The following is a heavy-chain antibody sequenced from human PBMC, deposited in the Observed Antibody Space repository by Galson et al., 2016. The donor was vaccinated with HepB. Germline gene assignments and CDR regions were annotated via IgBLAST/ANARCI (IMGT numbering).Heavy chain of an antibody. J-gene: IGHJ6*02. Sequence: SVKVSCKASGGTFTSYAISWVRQAPGQGLEWMGGIIPIFGTSNYAQKFQGRVTITADESTSTAYMELSSLRSEDTAVYYCARVRDGYNHYYYYGMDVWGQGTTVTVFS. CDR1: GGTFTSYA. D-gene: IGHD5-24*01. V-gene: IGHV1-69*13. CDR2: IIPIFGTS. CDR3: ARVRDGYNHYYYYGMDV.